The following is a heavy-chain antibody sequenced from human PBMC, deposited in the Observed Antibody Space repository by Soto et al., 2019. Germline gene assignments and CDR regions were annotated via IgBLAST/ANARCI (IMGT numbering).Heavy chain of an antibody. CDR2: LIPMFGTT. CDR1: GGTFNSYS. J-gene: IGHJ6*02. CDR3: ARAAVLTFTRFYDVDV. D-gene: IGHD6-13*01. V-gene: IGHV1-69*18. Sequence: QVQLVQSGAEVKTPGSSVKVSGEASGGTFNSYSINWVRQAPGQGLEWMGRLIPMFGTTDYAQRFQGRVTFTADESTNTASMEVTNLTSEDTAVYYCARAAVLTFTRFYDVDVWGQGTTVTVSS.